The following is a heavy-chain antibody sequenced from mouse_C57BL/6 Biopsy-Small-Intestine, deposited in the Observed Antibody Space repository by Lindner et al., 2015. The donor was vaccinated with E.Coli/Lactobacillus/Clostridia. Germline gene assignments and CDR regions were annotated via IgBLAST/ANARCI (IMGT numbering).Heavy chain of an antibody. D-gene: IGHD4-1*02. CDR1: GYTFTSYY. Sequence: KVSCKASGYTFTSYYINWVRQAPGQGLEWMGWISGYNYKTKFAQRFEGRLTMTTDTSTSTAHMELRSLRSDDTAVYYCARSSEWNNWFDPWGQGTLVTVSS. J-gene: IGHJ4*01. CDR2: ISGYNYKT. CDR3: ARSSEWNNWFDP. V-gene: IGHV1-66*01.